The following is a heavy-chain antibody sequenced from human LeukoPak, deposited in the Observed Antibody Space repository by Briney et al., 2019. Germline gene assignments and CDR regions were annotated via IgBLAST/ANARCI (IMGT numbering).Heavy chain of an antibody. CDR1: GFTFSSYG. CDR2: ISYDGSNK. J-gene: IGHJ4*02. CDR3: AKELGYYDGHFDY. D-gene: IGHD3-22*01. V-gene: IGHV3-30*18. Sequence: GRSLRLSCAASGFTFSSYGMHWVRQAPGKGLEWVAVISYDGSNKYYADSVKGRLTISRDNSKNTLYLQMNSLRAEDTAVYYCAKELGYYDGHFDYWGQGTLVTVSS.